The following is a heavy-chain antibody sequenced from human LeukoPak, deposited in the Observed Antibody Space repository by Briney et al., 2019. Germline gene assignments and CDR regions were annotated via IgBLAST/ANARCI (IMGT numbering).Heavy chain of an antibody. J-gene: IGHJ5*02. CDR1: GFTFLTYA. V-gene: IGHV3-23*01. Sequence: PGGSLRLPCAASGFTFLTYAMNWVRQAPGEGLEWVAGISGGSGSTYYADSVKGRFTVSRDNSKSTLYLQMNSLRAADTAVYYCAKGFSTYVYNWFDPWGQGTLVTVSS. CDR3: AKGFSTYVYNWFDP. CDR2: ISGGSGST. D-gene: IGHD3-16*01.